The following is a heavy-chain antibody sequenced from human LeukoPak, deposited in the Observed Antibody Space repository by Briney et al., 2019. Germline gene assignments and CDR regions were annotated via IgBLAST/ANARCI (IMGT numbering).Heavy chain of an antibody. CDR3: ARVPPGYSSSWSPGAYYGMDV. Sequence: SETLSLTCTVSGGSISSYYWSWIRQPPGKGLEWIGYIYYSGSTNYNPSLKGRVTISVDTSKNQFSLKLSSVTAADTAVYYCARVPPGYSSSWSPGAYYGMDVWGQGTTVTVSS. CDR2: IYYSGST. D-gene: IGHD6-13*01. CDR1: GGSISSYY. J-gene: IGHJ6*02. V-gene: IGHV4-59*01.